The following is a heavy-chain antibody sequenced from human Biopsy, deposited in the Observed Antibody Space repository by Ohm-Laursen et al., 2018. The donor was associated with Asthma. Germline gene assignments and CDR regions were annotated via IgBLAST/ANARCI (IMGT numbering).Heavy chain of an antibody. D-gene: IGHD6-13*01. Sequence: SVKVSCKASGYPFIGYHIHWMRQAPGQGLEWMGRNNPNSGATNYAQKFQGRVTMTRDTSTSTAYMEVSRLRSDDTAVYYCARGQKSAGDRWFDPWGQGTLVTVSS. V-gene: IGHV1-2*06. CDR3: ARGQKSAGDRWFDP. CDR2: NNPNSGAT. J-gene: IGHJ5*02. CDR1: GYPFIGYH.